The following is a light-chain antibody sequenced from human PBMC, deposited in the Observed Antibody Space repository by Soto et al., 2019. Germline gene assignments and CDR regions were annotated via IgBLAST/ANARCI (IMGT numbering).Light chain of an antibody. J-gene: IGKJ1*01. Sequence: DIQMNQSPSSLSASVGDRVTITCRASQSILSWLAWYQQKPGKAPKLLIYKASSLESGVPSRFSGSGSGTEFTLTISSLQPDDSATYYCQQYDSFSWTFGQETKVE. CDR2: KAS. V-gene: IGKV1-5*03. CDR1: QSILSW. CDR3: QQYDSFSWT.